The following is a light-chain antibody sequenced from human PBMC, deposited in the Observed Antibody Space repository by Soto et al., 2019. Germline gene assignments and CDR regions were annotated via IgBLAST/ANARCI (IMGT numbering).Light chain of an antibody. J-gene: IGKJ1*01. V-gene: IGKV1-5*03. CDR1: QSISSW. Sequence: IKMTQSLSTLSASVEDRVTITCRSSQSISSWLAWYQQKPGKAPKLLIYKASSLESGVPSRFSGSGSGTEFTLTISSLEPDDFAAYYCHQYNSYKTFGEGTKA. CDR3: HQYNSYKT. CDR2: KAS.